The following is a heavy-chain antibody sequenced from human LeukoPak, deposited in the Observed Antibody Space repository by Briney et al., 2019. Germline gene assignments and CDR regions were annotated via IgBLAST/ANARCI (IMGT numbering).Heavy chain of an antibody. CDR3: ASLSWYGSGGFDY. V-gene: IGHV3-48*01. Sequence: GGSLRLSCAASGFTFSSSSMNWVRQAPGKGLEWVSYISSSSSTIYYADSVKGRFTISRDNAKNSLYLQMNSLRAEDTAVYYCASLSWYGSGGFDYWGQGTLVTVSS. CDR2: ISSSSSTI. CDR1: GFTFSSSS. D-gene: IGHD3-10*01. J-gene: IGHJ4*02.